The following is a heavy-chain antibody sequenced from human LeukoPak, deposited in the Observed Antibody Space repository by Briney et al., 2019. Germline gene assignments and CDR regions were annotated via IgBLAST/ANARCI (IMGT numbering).Heavy chain of an antibody. Sequence: SETLSLTCTVSGGSISSYYWSWIRQPPGKGLEWIGYIYYSGSTNYNPSLKSRVTISVDTSKNQFSLELSSVTAADTAVYYCARSEVFFDYWGQGTLVTVSS. V-gene: IGHV4-59*08. CDR3: ARSEVFFDY. CDR1: GGSISSYY. CDR2: IYYSGST. D-gene: IGHD1-14*01. J-gene: IGHJ4*02.